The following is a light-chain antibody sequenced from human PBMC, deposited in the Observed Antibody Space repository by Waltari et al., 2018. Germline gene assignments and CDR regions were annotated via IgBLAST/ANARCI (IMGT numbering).Light chain of an antibody. V-gene: IGKV4-1*01. CDR3: QQYCSSPLT. Sequence: DIVLTQSPDSLAVSLGERATINCKSSQSLLYSSVNKNCLAWYQQKAGQPPKLLIYWASTREPGVPDQFSGSVSGTDFTLTISSLQAEDVAVYYCQQYCSSPLTFGGGTKVEIK. J-gene: IGKJ4*01. CDR2: WAS. CDR1: QSLLYSSVNKNC.